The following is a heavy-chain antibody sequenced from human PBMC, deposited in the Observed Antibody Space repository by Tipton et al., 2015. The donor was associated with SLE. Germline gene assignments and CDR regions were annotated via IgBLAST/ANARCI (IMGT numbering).Heavy chain of an antibody. CDR3: AGHSSSWYGVDY. V-gene: IGHV3-9*01. CDR1: GFTFDDYA. J-gene: IGHJ4*02. Sequence: SLRLSCAASGFTFDDYAMHWVRQTPGKGLEWVSHISWNSGSIGYADSVKGRFTISRDNSKNTLYLQMNSLRAEDTAVYYCAGHSSSWYGVDYWGQGTLVTVSS. CDR2: ISWNSGSI. D-gene: IGHD6-13*01.